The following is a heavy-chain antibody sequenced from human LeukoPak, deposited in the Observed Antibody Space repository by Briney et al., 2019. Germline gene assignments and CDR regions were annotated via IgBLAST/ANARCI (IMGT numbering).Heavy chain of an antibody. CDR3: AKGARPSYDILTGYRYYFDY. Sequence: GGSLRLSCAASGFTFSSYWMSWVRQAPGKGLEWVANIKQDGSEKYYVDSVKGRFTISRDNAKNSLYLQMNSLRAEDTAVYYCAKGARPSYDILTGYRYYFDYWGQGTLVTVSS. CDR1: GFTFSSYW. J-gene: IGHJ4*02. V-gene: IGHV3-7*03. D-gene: IGHD3-9*01. CDR2: IKQDGSEK.